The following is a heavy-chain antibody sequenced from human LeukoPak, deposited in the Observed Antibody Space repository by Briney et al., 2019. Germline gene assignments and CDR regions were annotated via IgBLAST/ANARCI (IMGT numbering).Heavy chain of an antibody. CDR3: ARDPNYYNYGMDV. V-gene: IGHV3-66*01. Sequence: GGSLRLSCAASGFTVSNSYMSWLRQAPGKGLEWVSVIYSGDIGGYTYYSDSVKGRFTISRDNSKNTLNLQMNSLRDEDTAVYYCARDPNYYNYGMDVWGQGTMVTVSS. CDR2: IYSGDIGGYT. J-gene: IGHJ6*02. CDR1: GFTVSNSY.